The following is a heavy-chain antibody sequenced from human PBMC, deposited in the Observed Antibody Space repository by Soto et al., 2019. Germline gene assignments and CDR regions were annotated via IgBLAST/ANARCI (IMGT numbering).Heavy chain of an antibody. CDR3: ARLGDYYQSFDL. V-gene: IGHV4-59*08. Sequence: PSDSPSLTSTSSGGSFSLNDLGVPRQRPGKGLEWVGNGYDGGTTSYNPSLESRVTISPETSKSQFSRRLTSVAAADSSVDDDARLGDYYQSFDLWGHGTLVTVSS. CDR1: GGSFSLND. D-gene: IGHD4-17*01. J-gene: IGHJ5*02. CDR2: GYDGGTT.